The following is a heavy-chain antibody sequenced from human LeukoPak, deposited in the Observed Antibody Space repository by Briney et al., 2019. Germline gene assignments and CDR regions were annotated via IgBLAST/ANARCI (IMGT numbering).Heavy chain of an antibody. CDR3: ARDEAYSSSWYPDY. J-gene: IGHJ4*02. CDR1: GFTFEDYG. V-gene: IGHV3-20*04. Sequence: GGSLRLSCAASGFTFEDYGMSWVRQAPGKGLEWVSGINWNGGSTGYADSVKGRFTISRDNAKNSLYLQMNSLRAEDTGLYYCARDEAYSSSWYPDYWGQGTLVTVSS. CDR2: INWNGGST. D-gene: IGHD6-13*01.